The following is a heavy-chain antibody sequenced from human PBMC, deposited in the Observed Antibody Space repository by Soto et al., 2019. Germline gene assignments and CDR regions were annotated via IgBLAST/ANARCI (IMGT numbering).Heavy chain of an antibody. Sequence: PEGTLRLSCAASGFSFGSYALSWVRQAPGKGLEWVSTISGSDGKTFYADSVKGRFSISRDTSQNTLYLQMNSLRADDTAIYCWARLSYPDYWGPGTLVTVSS. J-gene: IGHJ4*02. CDR1: GFSFGSYA. CDR2: ISGSDGKT. CDR3: ARLSYPDY. D-gene: IGHD3-10*01. V-gene: IGHV3-23*01.